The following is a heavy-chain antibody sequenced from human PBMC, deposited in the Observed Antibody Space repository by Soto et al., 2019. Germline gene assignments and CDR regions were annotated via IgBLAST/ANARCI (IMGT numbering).Heavy chain of an antibody. D-gene: IGHD4-17*01. CDR1: GYSFTAYG. CDR3: ARDLAYIREF. Sequence: QVQLVQSGAEVKKPGASVKVSCKASGYSFTAYGISWVRQAPGQGLEWMGWISTAHSDIGYAQKFQGRVTMTTDTSTSTAYMELRSLRSDDTAVYYCARDLAYIREFWGQGNLVTVSS. V-gene: IGHV1-18*01. J-gene: IGHJ4*02. CDR2: ISTAHSDI.